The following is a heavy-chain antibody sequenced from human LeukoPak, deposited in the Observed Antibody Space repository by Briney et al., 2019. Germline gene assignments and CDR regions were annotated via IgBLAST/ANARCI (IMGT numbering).Heavy chain of an antibody. Sequence: SETLSLTCAVYGGSFSGYYWSWIRQPPGKGPEWIGEINHSGSTNYNPSLKSRVTISVDTSKNQFSLKLSSVTAADTAVYYCARPGMVRGVNDAFDIWGQGTMVTVSS. CDR2: INHSGST. J-gene: IGHJ3*02. CDR3: ARPGMVRGVNDAFDI. V-gene: IGHV4-34*01. D-gene: IGHD3-10*01. CDR1: GGSFSGYY.